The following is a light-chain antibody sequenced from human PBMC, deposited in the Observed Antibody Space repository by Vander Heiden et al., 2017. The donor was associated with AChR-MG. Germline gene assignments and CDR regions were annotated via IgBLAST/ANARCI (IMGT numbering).Light chain of an antibody. V-gene: IGKV3-15*01. CDR1: QWLNDN. J-gene: IGKJ1*01. CDR3: QQYHVWPPWT. CDR2: GAS. Sequence: VVMTQSPDILSVSPGESATLSCRATQWLNDNLAWYQQKPGQPPRLLIYGASTRAKCIPARFSAQGYGTEFTLTISSLQSEDFAIYYCQQYHVWPPWTFGQGTKVEI.